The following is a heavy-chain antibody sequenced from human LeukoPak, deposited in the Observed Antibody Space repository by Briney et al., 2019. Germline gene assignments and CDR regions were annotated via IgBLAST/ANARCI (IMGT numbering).Heavy chain of an antibody. CDR3: ATTGGDIYYCYMDV. Sequence: GASVKVSCKASGGTFSSYAISWVRQAPGQGLEWMGGIIPVLSTANYAQKFQDRVTITADESTSTTYMELSSLKSEDTAVYYCATTGGDIYYCYMDVWGKGTTVTISS. CDR2: IIPVLSTA. V-gene: IGHV1-69*13. CDR1: GGTFSSYA. D-gene: IGHD3-16*01. J-gene: IGHJ6*03.